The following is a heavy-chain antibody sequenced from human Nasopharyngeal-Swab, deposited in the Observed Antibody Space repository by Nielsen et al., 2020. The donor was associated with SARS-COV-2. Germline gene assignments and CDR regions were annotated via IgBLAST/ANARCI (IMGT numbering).Heavy chain of an antibody. CDR3: ASARDYYGSGSYDY. CDR2: ISGSGGST. J-gene: IGHJ4*02. CDR1: GFTFSSYA. V-gene: IGHV3-23*01. D-gene: IGHD3-10*01. Sequence: GESLKISCAASGFTFSSYAMSWVRQAPGKGLEWVSAISGSGGSTYYADSVKGRFTISRDNAKNSLYLQMNSLRAEDTAVYYCASARDYYGSGSYDYWGQGTLVTVS.